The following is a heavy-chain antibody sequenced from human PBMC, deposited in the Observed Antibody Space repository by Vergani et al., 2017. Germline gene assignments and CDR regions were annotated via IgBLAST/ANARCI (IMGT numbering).Heavy chain of an antibody. CDR3: ARKHISNYYDSSGYYYMGYYYGIDV. D-gene: IGHD3-22*01. J-gene: IGHJ6*02. CDR1: GFTFNQYG. CDR2: TWYDVNNK. V-gene: IGHV3-33*01. Sequence: QVQLVESGGGVVQPGRSLRLSCAASGFTFNQYGMHWVRQAPGKGLEWVAVTWYDVNNKQYADSVKGRFTISRDNSKSTMYLQMNSLRDEDKGVYYCARKHISNYYDSSGYYYMGYYYGIDVWGQGTTVTVSS.